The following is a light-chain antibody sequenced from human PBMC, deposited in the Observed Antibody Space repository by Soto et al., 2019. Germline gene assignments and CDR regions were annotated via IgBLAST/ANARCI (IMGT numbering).Light chain of an antibody. CDR3: QQLSSYPLT. Sequence: EIVRPPSPATLSVSPGERDTLYGRASQSVSISYLAWYQQNPGQAPRLLIYAASSRASGIPDRFSGGGSGTDFTLTISRLEPEEWAVYDGQQLSSYPLTVGGGTKVDIK. CDR1: QSVSISY. CDR2: AAS. J-gene: IGKJ4*01. V-gene: IGKV3-20*01.